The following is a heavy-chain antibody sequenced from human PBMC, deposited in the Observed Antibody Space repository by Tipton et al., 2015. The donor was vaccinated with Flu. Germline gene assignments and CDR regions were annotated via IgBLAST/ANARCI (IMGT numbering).Heavy chain of an antibody. D-gene: IGHD3-22*01. CDR2: IYYSGST. V-gene: IGHV4-59*01. CDR1: GCSISSYY. J-gene: IGHJ4*02. CDR3: ARVDYYDSSGYYPFDS. Sequence: TLSLTCTVSGCSISSYYWSWIRQPPGKGLEWIGYIYYSGSTNYNPSLKSRVTISVDTSKNQFSLKLSSVTAADTAVYYCARVDYYDSSGYYPFDSWGQGTLVTVSS.